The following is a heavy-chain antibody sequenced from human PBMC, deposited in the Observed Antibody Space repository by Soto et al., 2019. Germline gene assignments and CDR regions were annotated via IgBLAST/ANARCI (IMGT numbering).Heavy chain of an antibody. V-gene: IGHV3-53*01. Sequence: GGSLRLSCAASGFTFSSNYMSWVRQAPGKGLEWVSVIYSGGSTYYADSVKGRFTISRDNSKNTLYLQMNSLRAEDTAVYYCARGPTPDYYYGMDVWGQGTTVTVSS. D-gene: IGHD2-15*01. J-gene: IGHJ6*02. CDR3: ARGPTPDYYYGMDV. CDR2: IYSGGST. CDR1: GFTFSSNY.